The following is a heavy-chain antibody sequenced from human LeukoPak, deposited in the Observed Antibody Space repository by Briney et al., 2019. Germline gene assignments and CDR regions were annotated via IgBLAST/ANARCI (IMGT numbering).Heavy chain of an antibody. J-gene: IGHJ5*02. Sequence: ASVKVSCKASGYTFTSYDINWVRQATGQGLEWMGWMNPNSGNTGYAQKFQGRVTMTRNTSISTAYMELSSLRSEDMAVYYCARGQLRYFDWLPRRPGWFDPWGQGTLVTVSS. V-gene: IGHV1-8*01. CDR2: MNPNSGNT. CDR3: ARGQLRYFDWLPRRPGWFDP. CDR1: GYTFTSYD. D-gene: IGHD3-9*01.